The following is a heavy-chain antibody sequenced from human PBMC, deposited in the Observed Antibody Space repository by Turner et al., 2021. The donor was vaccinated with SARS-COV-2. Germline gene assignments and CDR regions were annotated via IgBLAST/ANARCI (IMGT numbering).Heavy chain of an antibody. V-gene: IGHV1-24*01. Sequence: QVQLVQSGAEMKKPGASVKVSCKVSGYTLTELSMHWVRQAPGKGLEWMGGFDPEDGETIYAQKFQGRVTMTEDTSTDTAYTELSSLRSEDTAVYYCATGVAVAGTPSDYYYYYGMDVWGQGTTVTVSS. J-gene: IGHJ6*02. CDR1: GYTLTELS. CDR2: FDPEDGET. D-gene: IGHD6-19*01. CDR3: ATGVAVAGTPSDYYYYYGMDV.